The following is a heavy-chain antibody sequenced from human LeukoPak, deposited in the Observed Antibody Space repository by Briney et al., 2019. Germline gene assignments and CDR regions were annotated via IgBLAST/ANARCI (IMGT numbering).Heavy chain of an antibody. CDR2: IYAGGSSSA. J-gene: IGHJ4*02. D-gene: IGHD3-16*01. CDR3: LRQGVGDPPR. CDR1: GFTVNSNY. Sequence: GGSLRLSCAASGFTVNSNYMSWVRQAPGKGLEWVSLIYAGGSSSAFYADSVKGRFTGSRHDSKNTLDLQMNGLRADDTAVYYCLRQGVGDPPRWGQGTLVTVSS. V-gene: IGHV3-53*04.